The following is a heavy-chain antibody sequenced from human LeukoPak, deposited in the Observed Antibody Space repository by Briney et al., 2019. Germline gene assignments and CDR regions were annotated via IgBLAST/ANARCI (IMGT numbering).Heavy chain of an antibody. V-gene: IGHV3-11*01. J-gene: IGHJ6*02. CDR1: GFTFSDYY. Sequence: GGSLRPSCTASGFTFSDYYMSWIRQAPGKGLEWVSYSGSSGRTIYYADSVKGRFTISRDNAKNSLYLEMNSLRAGDTAVYYCARSYYGMDVWGQGTTVTVSS. CDR2: SGSSGRTI. CDR3: ARSYYGMDV.